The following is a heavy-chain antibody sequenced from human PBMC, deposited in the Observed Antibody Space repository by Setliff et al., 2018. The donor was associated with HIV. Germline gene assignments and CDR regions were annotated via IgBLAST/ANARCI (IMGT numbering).Heavy chain of an antibody. J-gene: IGHJ4*02. CDR3: VRDPIEGYPDYFDY. D-gene: IGHD1-26*01. V-gene: IGHV3-30-3*01. CDR2: MSTGGDIK. CDR1: GFPFSSYV. Sequence: LSLTCAASGFPFSSYVLHWVRQAPGKGLEWVAVMSTGGDIKIYADSVKGRFTISRDNSKNTLFLQMNSLRPEDTATYYCVRDPIEGYPDYFDYWGQGTLVTVCS.